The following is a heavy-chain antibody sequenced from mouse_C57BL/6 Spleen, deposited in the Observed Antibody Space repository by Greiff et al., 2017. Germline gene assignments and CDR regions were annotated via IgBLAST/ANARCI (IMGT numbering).Heavy chain of an antibody. J-gene: IGHJ3*01. CDR2: IYPRSGNT. CDR1: GYTFTSYG. CDR3: ARYGFYYDDDGAWFAY. D-gene: IGHD2-4*01. V-gene: IGHV1-81*01. Sequence: VQLQQSGAELARPGASVKLSCKASGYTFTSYGISWVKQRTGQGLEWIGEIYPRSGNTYYNEKFKGKATLSVDKSSSTAYMELSSLTSEDSAVYFCARYGFYYDDDGAWFAYWGQGTLVTVSA.